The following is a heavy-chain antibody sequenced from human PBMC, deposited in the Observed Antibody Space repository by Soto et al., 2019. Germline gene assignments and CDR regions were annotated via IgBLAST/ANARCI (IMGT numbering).Heavy chain of an antibody. CDR1: GFTFSSYS. J-gene: IGHJ5*02. D-gene: IGHD4-17*01. V-gene: IGHV3-21*01. CDR2: ISSSSSYI. CDR3: ARVTTVVTRRWFDP. Sequence: PGGSLRLSCAASGFTFSSYSMNWVRQAPGKGLEWVSSISSSSSYIYYADSVKGRFTISRDNAKNSLYLQMNSLRAEDTAVYYCARVTTVVTRRWFDPWGQGTLVTVSS.